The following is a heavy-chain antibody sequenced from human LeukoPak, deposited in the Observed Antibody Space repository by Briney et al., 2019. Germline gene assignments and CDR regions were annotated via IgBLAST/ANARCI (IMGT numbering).Heavy chain of an antibody. CDR1: GFTISGFA. D-gene: IGHD2-15*01. V-gene: IGHV3-66*01. CDR2: IYSGGST. J-gene: IGHJ6*02. Sequence: GGSLRLSCAASGFTISGFAMTWVRQAPGKGLEWVSVIYSGGSTYYADSVKGRFTISRDNSKNTLYLQMNSLRAEDTAVYYCAKLSGSSPLYAMDVWGQGTTVTVSS. CDR3: AKLSGSSPLYAMDV.